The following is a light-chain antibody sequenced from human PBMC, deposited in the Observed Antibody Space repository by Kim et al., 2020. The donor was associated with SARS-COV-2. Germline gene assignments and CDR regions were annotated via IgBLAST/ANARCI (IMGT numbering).Light chain of an antibody. CDR3: VAWDDSLKGPV. J-gene: IGLJ3*02. Sequence: GQRVTISCSGSSSNIGIKTVSWYQQLPGTAPKLLIYHNNQRPSGVPDRFSGSKSGTSASLAISGLQSEDEAEYYCVAWDDSLKGPVFGGGTQLTVL. V-gene: IGLV1-44*01. CDR1: SSNIGIKT. CDR2: HNN.